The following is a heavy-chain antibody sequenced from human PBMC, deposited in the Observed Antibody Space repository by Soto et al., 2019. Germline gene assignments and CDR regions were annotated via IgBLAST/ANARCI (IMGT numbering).Heavy chain of an antibody. CDR1: GYTFTSYA. Sequence: SVKVSCKASGYTFTSYAMHWVRQAPGQTLEWMGWINAGNGNTKYSQKFQGRVTITRDTSASTAYMELSSLRSEDTAVYYCARGSGWFLYYYYYGIDVWRQGTTVTISS. J-gene: IGHJ6*02. D-gene: IGHD6-19*01. CDR2: INAGNGNT. V-gene: IGHV1-3*01. CDR3: ARGSGWFLYYYYYGIDV.